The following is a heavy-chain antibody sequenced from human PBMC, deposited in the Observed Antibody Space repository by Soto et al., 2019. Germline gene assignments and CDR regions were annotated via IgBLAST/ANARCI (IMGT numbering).Heavy chain of an antibody. CDR1: GYSVSGYW. V-gene: IGHV5-10-1*01. CDR3: ARQIYDSDTGPNFQYYFDS. J-gene: IGHJ4*01. Sequence: XESLKISCKGCGYSVSGYWITWVRQKPGKGLEWMGRIDPSDSQTYYSPSFRGHVTISVTKSITTVFLQWSSLRASDTAMYYCARQIYDSDTGPNFQYYFDSWGHGPPVTVSS. CDR2: IDPSDSQT. D-gene: IGHD3-22*01.